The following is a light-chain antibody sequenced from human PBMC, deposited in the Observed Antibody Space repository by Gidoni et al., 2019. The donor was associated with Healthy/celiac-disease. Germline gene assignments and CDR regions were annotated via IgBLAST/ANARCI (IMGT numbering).Light chain of an antibody. V-gene: IGKV3-20*01. CDR3: QQYGSSPWT. Sequence: DIVLTQSPGTLSLSQGERATLSCRASQSVSSSYLDWYQQKPGQAPRLLIYGASSRATGIPDRFSGSGSGTDFTLTISRLEPEDFAVYYCQQYGSSPWTFGQGTKVEIK. CDR1: QSVSSSY. CDR2: GAS. J-gene: IGKJ1*01.